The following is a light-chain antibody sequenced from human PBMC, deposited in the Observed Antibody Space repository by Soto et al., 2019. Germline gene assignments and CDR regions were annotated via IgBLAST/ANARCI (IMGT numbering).Light chain of an antibody. J-gene: IGKJ1*01. CDR2: GAS. Sequence: ILFAQSPGTLSFSPGDGATLSCRASQSISSSYLAWYQQKPGQAPRLLIYGASSRATGIPDRFSGSGSGTDFTLTISRLEPEDFAVYYCQQYGSSPLFGQGTKVDIK. V-gene: IGKV3-20*01. CDR1: QSISSSY. CDR3: QQYGSSPL.